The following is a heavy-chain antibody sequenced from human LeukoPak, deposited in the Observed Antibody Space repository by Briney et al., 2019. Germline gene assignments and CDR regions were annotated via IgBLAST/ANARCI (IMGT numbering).Heavy chain of an antibody. CDR1: GYTFTGYY. Sequence: ASVKVSCKASGYTFTGYYMHWVRQAPGQGLVWMGWTNPNSGGTNYAQKFQGRVTMTRDTSISTAYMELSRLRSDDTAVYYCARDRSRDSSSSDAFDIWGQGTMVTVSS. D-gene: IGHD6-13*01. J-gene: IGHJ3*02. V-gene: IGHV1-2*02. CDR3: ARDRSRDSSSSDAFDI. CDR2: TNPNSGGT.